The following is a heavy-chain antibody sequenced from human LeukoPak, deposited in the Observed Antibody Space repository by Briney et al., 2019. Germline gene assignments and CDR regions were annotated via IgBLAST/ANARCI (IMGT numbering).Heavy chain of an antibody. CDR1: GYTFTSYD. D-gene: IGHD5-24*01. CDR3: ARGRRRDGYNYPGY. CDR2: MNPNSGNT. V-gene: IGHV1-8*03. J-gene: IGHJ4*02. Sequence: GASVKVSCKASGYTFTSYDINWVRQATRQGLEWMGWMNPNSGNTGYAEKFQGRVTITRNTSISTAYMELSSLRSEDTAVYYCARGRRRDGYNYPGYWGQGTLVTVSS.